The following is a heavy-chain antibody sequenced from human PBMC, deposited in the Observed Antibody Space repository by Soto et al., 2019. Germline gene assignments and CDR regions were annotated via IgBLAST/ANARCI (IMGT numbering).Heavy chain of an antibody. J-gene: IGHJ5*02. V-gene: IGHV3-33*01. Sequence: GGSLRLSCAASGFTFSSYGMHWVRQAPGKGLEWVAVIWYDGSNKYYADSVKGRFTISRDNSKNTLYLQMNSLRAEDTAVYYCARDSAIIGAAPYLPYNWFDPWGQGTLVTVSS. D-gene: IGHD3-10*01. CDR3: ARDSAIIGAAPYLPYNWFDP. CDR2: IWYDGSNK. CDR1: GFTFSSYG.